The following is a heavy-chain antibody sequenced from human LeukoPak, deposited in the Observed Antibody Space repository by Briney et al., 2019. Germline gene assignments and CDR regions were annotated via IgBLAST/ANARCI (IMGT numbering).Heavy chain of an antibody. CDR2: IYYSGST. J-gene: IGHJ3*02. CDR1: GGSISSYY. Sequence: KPSETLSLTCTVSGGSISSYYWSWIRQPPGKGLEWIGYIYYSGSTNYNPSLKSRVTISVDTSKNQFSLKLSSVTAADTAVYYCARELGPIRYSGGYIVGDAFDIWGQGTMVTVSS. V-gene: IGHV4-59*01. D-gene: IGHD1-26*01. CDR3: ARELGPIRYSGGYIVGDAFDI.